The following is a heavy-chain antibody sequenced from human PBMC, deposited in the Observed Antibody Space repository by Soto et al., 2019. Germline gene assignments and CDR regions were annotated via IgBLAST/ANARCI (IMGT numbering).Heavy chain of an antibody. CDR1: GFAFSKAW. V-gene: IGHV3-15*01. CDR2: VKANRDGGTT. J-gene: IGHJ4*02. CDR3: ATDAALTSGWAY. Sequence: GGSLRLSCAASGFAFSKAWISWVRQAPGKGLEWAGRVKANRDGGTTDYAAPVKGRFTISRDDSKNTLYLEMSSLKIEDTAVYYCATDAALTSGWAYWGQGTQVTVSS. D-gene: IGHD6-19*01.